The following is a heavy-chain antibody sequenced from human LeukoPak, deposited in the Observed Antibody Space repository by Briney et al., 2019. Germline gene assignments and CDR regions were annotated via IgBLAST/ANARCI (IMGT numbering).Heavy chain of an antibody. CDR3: AREGYYYDSSGYYQRGLTFDI. D-gene: IGHD3-22*01. CDR2: ISGSGGST. V-gene: IGHV3-23*01. Sequence: GGSLRLSCAASGFTFSSYAMSWVRQAPGKGLEWFSAISGSGGSTYYADSVKGRFTISRDNSKNTLYLQMNSLRAEDTAVYYCAREGYYYDSSGYYQRGLTFDIWGQGTMVTVSS. CDR1: GFTFSSYA. J-gene: IGHJ3*02.